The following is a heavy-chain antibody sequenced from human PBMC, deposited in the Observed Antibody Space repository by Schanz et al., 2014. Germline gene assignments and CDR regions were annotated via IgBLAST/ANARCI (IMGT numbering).Heavy chain of an antibody. Sequence: EVRLVESGGGLVQPGGSLRLSCVASGFNFYTSAMTWVRQAPGKGLEWVSVISARGEVSKYSDSVKGRFIVSRDNSRATLFLRMDSLRAADTAFYYCAMWEDIVPEPEPMRGWFDSWGQGILVTVSS. CDR1: GFNFYTSA. CDR3: AMWEDIVPEPEPMRGWFDS. V-gene: IGHV3-23*04. D-gene: IGHD2-8*01. J-gene: IGHJ5*01. CDR2: ISARGEVS.